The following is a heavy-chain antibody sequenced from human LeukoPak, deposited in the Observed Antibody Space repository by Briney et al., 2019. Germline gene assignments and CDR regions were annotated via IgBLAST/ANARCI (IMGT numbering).Heavy chain of an antibody. Sequence: ASVKVSCKASGYTFTSYGISWVRQAPGQGLEWMGWISGYNGNTNYAQKFQGRVTITRNTSISTAYMELSSLRSEDTAVYYCATHSGSYLFDYWGQGTLVTVSS. V-gene: IGHV1-18*01. CDR1: GYTFTSYG. CDR3: ATHSGSYLFDY. J-gene: IGHJ4*02. D-gene: IGHD1-26*01. CDR2: ISGYNGNT.